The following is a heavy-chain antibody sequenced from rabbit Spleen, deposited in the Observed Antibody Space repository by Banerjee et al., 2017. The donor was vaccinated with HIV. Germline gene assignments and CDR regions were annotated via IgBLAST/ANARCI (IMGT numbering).Heavy chain of an antibody. D-gene: IGHD1-1*01. CDR2: IDTSDGDT. V-gene: IGHV1S45*01. CDR1: GFSFSSKW. CDR3: ARNYVNVFDP. Sequence: LEDAGGGMAKPGGTLTLTCTVSGFSFSSKWICWVRQAPGKGLEWIACIDTSDGDTDYANWPKGRFTISKASSTTVTLQMTSLTAADTATYFCARNYVNVFDPWGPGTLVTVS. J-gene: IGHJ2*01.